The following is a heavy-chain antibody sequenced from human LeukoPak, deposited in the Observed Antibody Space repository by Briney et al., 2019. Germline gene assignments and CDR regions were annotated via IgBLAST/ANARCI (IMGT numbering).Heavy chain of an antibody. CDR3: ARHFGYYDFWSGYTDY. Sequence: KPSETLSLTCTVSGGSIGNNNYYWGWIRQPPGKGLEWIGSIYYAGSTYYNPSLKSRVTISVDTSRNQFSLKLSSVTAADTAVYYCARHFGYYDFWSGYTDYWGQGTLVTVSS. V-gene: IGHV4-39*01. J-gene: IGHJ4*02. D-gene: IGHD3-3*01. CDR2: IYYAGST. CDR1: GGSIGNNNYY.